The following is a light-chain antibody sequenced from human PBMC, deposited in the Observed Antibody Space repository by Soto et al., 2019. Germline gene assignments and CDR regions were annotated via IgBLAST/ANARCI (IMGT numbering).Light chain of an antibody. V-gene: IGLV1-51*01. CDR3: GSWDSSLSAYV. Sequence: QSVLTQPPSVSAAPGQKVTISCSGSSCNIGGNSVSWYQQLPGTAPTLLIYDDNKRLSGIPDRFSGSKSGTSATLGITGFQTGDEADYYCGSWDSSLSAYVFGTGTKVTVL. J-gene: IGLJ1*01. CDR2: DDN. CDR1: SCNIGGNS.